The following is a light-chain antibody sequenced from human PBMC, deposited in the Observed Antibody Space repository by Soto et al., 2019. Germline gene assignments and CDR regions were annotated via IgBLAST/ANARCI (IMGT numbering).Light chain of an antibody. CDR2: WAT. Sequence: IVMTESPASLTVSLGERATINCKSSQTVFTGSNNKNYLAWYQHKPGQAPKLLMYWATARESGVPDRFRGSGFGTEFTLTITSVQAEDVAVYYCHQYFTLPSFGGGTNVEI. J-gene: IGKJ4*01. V-gene: IGKV4-1*01. CDR1: QTVFTGSNNKNY. CDR3: HQYFTLPS.